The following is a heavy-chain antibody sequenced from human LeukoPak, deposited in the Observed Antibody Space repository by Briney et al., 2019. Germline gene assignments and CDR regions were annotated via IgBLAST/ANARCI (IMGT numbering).Heavy chain of an antibody. CDR1: GFIFSSYW. Sequence: GGSLRLSCAASGFIFSSYWMHWVRQAPGKGLVWVSHINNDGSSTNYADSVKGRFTISRDNSKNTLYLQMISLRVEDTAVYYCAGGIAVAGLDYWGQGTLVTVSS. V-gene: IGHV3-74*01. J-gene: IGHJ4*02. CDR2: INNDGSST. D-gene: IGHD6-19*01. CDR3: AGGIAVAGLDY.